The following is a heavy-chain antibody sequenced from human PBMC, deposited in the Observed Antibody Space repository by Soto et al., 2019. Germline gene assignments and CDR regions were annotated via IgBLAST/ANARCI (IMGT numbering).Heavy chain of an antibody. CDR1: GGSTSSYY. V-gene: IGHV4-59*01. J-gene: IGHJ4*02. CDR3: ARVKLGERWLQQFDS. CDR2: IYDSGST. D-gene: IGHD3-10*01. Sequence: PSETLSLTCTVTGGSTSSYYWSWIRQPPGKGLEWIGYIYDSGSTNYNPSLKSRVTISVDTSENQFSLKLSSVTAADTAVYYCARVKLGERWLQQFDSWGQGSLVTLSS.